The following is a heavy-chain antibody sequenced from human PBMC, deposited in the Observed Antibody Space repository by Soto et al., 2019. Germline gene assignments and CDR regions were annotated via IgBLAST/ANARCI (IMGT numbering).Heavy chain of an antibody. CDR1: GYRFTEYA. Sequence: QVQLQQSGAEVRKPGAAVTISCKASGYRFTEYALHWVRQAPGQSLEWMGWIITGNGDTKYSHKFQGRITISRDTSANTGYMDLRDLKSEDTAVYDCARDIGSGSYFNSNNWFDPWGQGSLVTVSS. D-gene: IGHD3-10*01. CDR3: ARDIGSGSYFNSNNWFDP. V-gene: IGHV1-3*04. CDR2: IITGNGDT. J-gene: IGHJ5*02.